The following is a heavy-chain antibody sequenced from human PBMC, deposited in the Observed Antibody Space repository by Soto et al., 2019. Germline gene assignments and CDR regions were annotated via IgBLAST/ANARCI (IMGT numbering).Heavy chain of an antibody. J-gene: IGHJ3*02. CDR3: GSAISTGGDDI. V-gene: IGHV1-8*01. CDR2: MKPNGGNT. D-gene: IGHD3-3*02. CDR1: GYTFTSYD. Sequence: QVQLVQSGAEVKKPGASVKVSCKASGYTFTSYDINWVRQATGQGLWWMGWMKPNGGNTGYAQKFQGGVTMTRNTSISTGYRELSRLRSEDAAEYYCGSAISTGGDDIWGQGTMVTVSS.